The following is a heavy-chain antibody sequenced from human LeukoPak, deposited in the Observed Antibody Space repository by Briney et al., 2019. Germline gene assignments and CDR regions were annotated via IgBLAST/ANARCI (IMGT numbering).Heavy chain of an antibody. CDR1: GGTFSSYA. Sequence: SVKVSCKASGGTFSSYAISWVRQAPGQGLEWMGGIIPIFGTANYAQKFQGRVTITTDESTSTAYMELSSLRSEDTAVYYCARGGALLSSIDYWGQGTLVTVSS. V-gene: IGHV1-69*05. CDR3: ARGGALLSSIDY. J-gene: IGHJ4*02. CDR2: IIPIFGTA. D-gene: IGHD3-10*01.